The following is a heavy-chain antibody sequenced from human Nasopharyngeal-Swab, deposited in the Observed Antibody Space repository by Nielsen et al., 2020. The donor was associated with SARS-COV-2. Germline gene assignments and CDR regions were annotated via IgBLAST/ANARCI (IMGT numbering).Heavy chain of an antibody. D-gene: IGHD6-13*01. Sequence: SLKISCAASGFTFDDYAMRWVRQAPGKGLEWVSGISWNSGSIGYADSVKGRFTISRDNAKNSLYLQMNSLRAEDTALYYCAKDYSPTGYSAFDIWGQGTMVTVSS. CDR2: ISWNSGSI. V-gene: IGHV3-9*01. CDR1: GFTFDDYA. J-gene: IGHJ3*02. CDR3: AKDYSPTGYSAFDI.